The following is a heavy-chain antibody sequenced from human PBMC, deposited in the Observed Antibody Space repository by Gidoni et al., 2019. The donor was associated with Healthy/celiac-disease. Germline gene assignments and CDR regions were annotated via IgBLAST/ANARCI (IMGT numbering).Heavy chain of an antibody. D-gene: IGHD3-10*01. CDR2: IYYSGST. Sequence: QVQLQESGPGLVKPSETLSLTCTVSGGSISSYYWSWIRQPPGKGLELIGYIYYSGSTNYNPSLKSRVTISVDTSKNQFSLKLSSVTAADTAVYYCARDKGSYSFDYWGQGTLVTVSS. V-gene: IGHV4-59*01. J-gene: IGHJ4*02. CDR1: GGSISSYY. CDR3: ARDKGSYSFDY.